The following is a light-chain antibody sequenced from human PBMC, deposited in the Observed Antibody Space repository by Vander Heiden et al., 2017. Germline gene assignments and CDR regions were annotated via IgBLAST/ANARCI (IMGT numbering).Light chain of an antibody. CDR3: AAWDDSLNGRV. CDR2: SNN. J-gene: IGLJ3*02. V-gene: IGLV1-44*01. Sequence: QSVLTQPPSAYGIPGQRVTIPCSGSSSNIGGNTVNWYQQLPGTAPKVLIYSNNQRPSGVPDRISGSKSGTSASLAISGLQSEDEADYYCAAWDDSLNGRVFGGGTKLTVL. CDR1: SSNIGGNT.